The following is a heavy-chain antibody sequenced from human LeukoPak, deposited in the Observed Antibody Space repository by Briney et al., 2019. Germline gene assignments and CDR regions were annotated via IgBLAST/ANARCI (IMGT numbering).Heavy chain of an antibody. CDR3: ARVYNDKYYYYYMDV. CDR2: INQDGSEK. Sequence: GGSLRLSCAASGFTFSRYWMNWVRQVPGKGLDWVANINQDGSEKYYVDSVKGRFTISRDTAKNSLYLQMNSLGAEDTAVYYCARVYNDKYYYYYMDVWGKGTTVTVSS. CDR1: GFTFSRYW. V-gene: IGHV3-7*01. J-gene: IGHJ6*03. D-gene: IGHD3-9*01.